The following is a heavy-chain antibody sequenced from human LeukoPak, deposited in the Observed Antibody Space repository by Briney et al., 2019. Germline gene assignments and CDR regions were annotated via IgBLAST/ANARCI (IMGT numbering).Heavy chain of an antibody. CDR3: ARRPRPRRGGYKLGYFDY. Sequence: SETLSLTCAVYGGSFSGYYWSWIRQPPGKGLEWIGEINHSGSTNYNPSLKSRVTISVDTSKNQFSLKLSSVTAADTAVYYCARRPRPRRGGYKLGYFDYWGQGALVTVSS. D-gene: IGHD5-24*01. CDR1: GGSFSGYY. V-gene: IGHV4-34*01. J-gene: IGHJ4*02. CDR2: INHSGST.